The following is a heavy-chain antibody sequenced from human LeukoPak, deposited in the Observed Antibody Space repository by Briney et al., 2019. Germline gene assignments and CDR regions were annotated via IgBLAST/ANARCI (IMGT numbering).Heavy chain of an antibody. D-gene: IGHD2-15*01. CDR3: ARLGEDLAVGVAGYWFVP. V-gene: IGHV5-51*01. CDR1: GYIFTTFW. CDR2: IYPDDSNT. J-gene: IGHJ5*02. Sequence: GASLQISCEGSGYIFTTFWIGWVRQVPGKGLGWVGIIYPDDSNTRYSPSFQGQVTISADKSINTAYLQWSSLKASDTAMYYCARLGEDLAVGVAGYWFVPWGQGTLVTVSS.